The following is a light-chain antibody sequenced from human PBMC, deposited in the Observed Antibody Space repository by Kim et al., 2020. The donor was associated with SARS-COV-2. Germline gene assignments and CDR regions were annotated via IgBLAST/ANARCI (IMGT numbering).Light chain of an antibody. CDR2: EVS. CDR1: NSDVGGYNY. CDR3: SSYAGSNNYV. J-gene: IGLJ1*01. V-gene: IGLV2-8*01. Sequence: GQSVTSAYTGTNSDVGGYNYVSWYQQHPGKAPNLVIYEVSEGTSGVSDRFSGSKSGNTASLTVSRLQAEDEADYYCSSYAGSNNYVVGTGTKVTVL.